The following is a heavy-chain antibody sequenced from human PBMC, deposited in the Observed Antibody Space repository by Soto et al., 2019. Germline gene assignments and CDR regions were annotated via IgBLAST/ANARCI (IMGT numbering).Heavy chain of an antibody. D-gene: IGHD5-12*01. CDR2: IWCDGSNK. CDR1: GFTFSSYG. CDR3: ARSRWLQFFTAWFDP. V-gene: IGHV3-33*01. Sequence: QVQLVESGGGVVQPGRSLRLSCAASGFTFSSYGMHWVRQAPGKGLEWVAVIWCDGSNKYYADSVKGRFTISRDNSKNTLYLQMNSLRAEDTAVYYCARSRWLQFFTAWFDPWGQGTLVTVSS. J-gene: IGHJ5*02.